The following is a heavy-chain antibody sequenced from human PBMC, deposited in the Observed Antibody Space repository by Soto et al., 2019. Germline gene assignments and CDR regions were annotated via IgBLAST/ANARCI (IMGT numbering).Heavy chain of an antibody. V-gene: IGHV1-18*01. CDR3: AKSPRGEMATD. D-gene: IGHD5-12*01. CDR1: GYTFINYH. J-gene: IGHJ4*02. Sequence: QVQLVQSGGEVKKPGASVTVSCKASGYTFINYHITWVRQAPGQGLEWMAWINTNNGMTDYAQRFQGRVTMTRDTSTSTAYLALRNLGSDDTAVYFCAKSPRGEMATDWGQGTLVTVSS. CDR2: INTNNGMT.